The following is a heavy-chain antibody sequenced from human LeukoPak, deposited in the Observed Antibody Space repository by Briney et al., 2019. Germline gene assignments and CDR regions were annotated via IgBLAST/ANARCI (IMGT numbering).Heavy chain of an antibody. Sequence: GGSLRLSCAASGFTFSSYAMHWVRQAPGKGLEWVAVISYDGSNKYYAGSVKGRFTISRDNSKNTLYLQMNSLRAEDTAVYYCARDWRHYFDYWGQGTLVTVSS. CDR2: ISYDGSNK. CDR3: ARDWRHYFDY. V-gene: IGHV3-30*04. J-gene: IGHJ4*02. CDR1: GFTFSSYA.